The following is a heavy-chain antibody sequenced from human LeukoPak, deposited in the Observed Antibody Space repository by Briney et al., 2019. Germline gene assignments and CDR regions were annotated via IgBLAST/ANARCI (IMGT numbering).Heavy chain of an antibody. CDR1: GGTFINYA. Sequence: ASVKVSCKAPGGTFINYAINWVRQAPGQGLEWMGGIIPIFGTAHYSQKFQGRVTITAVDSMNTAYMELSSLRSDDTAVYYCARGWLAETTVVTPYNYWGQGTLVTVSS. J-gene: IGHJ4*02. V-gene: IGHV1-69*13. D-gene: IGHD4-23*01. CDR2: IIPIFGTA. CDR3: ARGWLAETTVVTPYNY.